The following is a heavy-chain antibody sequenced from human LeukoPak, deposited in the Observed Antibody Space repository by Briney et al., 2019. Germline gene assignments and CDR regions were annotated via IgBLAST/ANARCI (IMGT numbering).Heavy chain of an antibody. J-gene: IGHJ3*02. V-gene: IGHV4-34*01. CDR3: ASAKQIDAFDI. CDR2: INHSGST. Sequence: PSETLSLTCTVSGGSISSFYWGWIRQPPGKGLEWIGEINHSGSTNYNPSLKSRVTISVDTSKNQFSLKLSSVTAADTAVYYCASAKQIDAFDIWGQGTMVTVSS. CDR1: GGSISSFY.